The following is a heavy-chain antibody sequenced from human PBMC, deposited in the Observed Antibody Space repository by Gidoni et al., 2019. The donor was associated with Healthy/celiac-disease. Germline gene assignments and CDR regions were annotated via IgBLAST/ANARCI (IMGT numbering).Heavy chain of an antibody. CDR1: GGSISSYY. CDR3: ARHMTTVTTWGGDFDY. V-gene: IGHV4-59*08. CDR2: IYYSGST. D-gene: IGHD4-4*01. Sequence: QVQLQESGPGLVKPSATLSLTCTVSGGSISSYYWSWIRQPPGKGLEWIGYIYYSGSTNYNPSLKSRVTISVDTSKNQFSLKLSSVTAADTAVYYGARHMTTVTTWGGDFDYWGQGTLVTVSS. J-gene: IGHJ4*02.